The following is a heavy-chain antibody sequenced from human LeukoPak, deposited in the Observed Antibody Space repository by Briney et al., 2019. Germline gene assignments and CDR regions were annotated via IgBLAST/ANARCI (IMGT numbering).Heavy chain of an antibody. CDR1: GFTFSSYS. Sequence: GGSLRLSCAASGFTFSSYSMNWVRQAPGEGLEWVAKINQDGTEKAYVDSVRGRFTISRDNAKNSLFLQMNSLRAEDTAVYYCARGPLIAAAGTWWGQGTLVTVSS. CDR3: ARGPLIAAAGTW. V-gene: IGHV3-7*03. CDR2: INQDGTEK. J-gene: IGHJ4*02. D-gene: IGHD6-13*01.